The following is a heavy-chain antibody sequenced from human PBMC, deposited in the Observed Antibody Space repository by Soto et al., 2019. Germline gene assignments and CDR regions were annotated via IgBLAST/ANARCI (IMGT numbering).Heavy chain of an antibody. V-gene: IGHV3-15*01. Sequence: GGPLRLASAASGFTFSNAWMSWVRQAPGKGLEWVGRIKGEADGGTTDYAAPVKGRITISRDHSKDTLYLQMNSLKTEDTAVYYCTTGLSNGYYNFDYWGQGTPVTVSS. CDR3: TTGLSNGYYNFDY. D-gene: IGHD3-22*01. J-gene: IGHJ4*02. CDR2: IKGEADGGTT. CDR1: GFTFSNAW.